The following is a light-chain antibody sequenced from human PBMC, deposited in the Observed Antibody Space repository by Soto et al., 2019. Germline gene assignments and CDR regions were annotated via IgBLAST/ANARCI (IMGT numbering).Light chain of an antibody. Sequence: DIHMTQSPSTLPASVGYRVTITCGASQTISSWLAWYQQKPGKAPKLLIYKASTLKSGVPSRFRGSGSGTEFTLTISSLQPDDFETYYCQHYNSYSEAFGQGTKVDIK. J-gene: IGKJ1*01. V-gene: IGKV1-5*03. CDR3: QHYNSYSEA. CDR2: KAS. CDR1: QTISSW.